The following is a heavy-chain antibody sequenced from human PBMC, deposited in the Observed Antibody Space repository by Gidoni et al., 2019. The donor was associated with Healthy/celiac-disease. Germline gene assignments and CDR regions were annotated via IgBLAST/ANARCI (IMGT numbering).Heavy chain of an antibody. J-gene: IGHJ5*02. Sequence: QVQLVQSGAAVKKPGSSVKVSCQASGGTFSSYAISWVRQAPGQGLEWMGGIIPIFGTANYAQKFQGRVTITADESTSTADMELSSLRSEDTAVYYCAREPYLELQGGRWFDPWGQGTLVTVSS. CDR3: AREPYLELQGGRWFDP. V-gene: IGHV1-69*01. D-gene: IGHD1-7*01. CDR2: IIPIFGTA. CDR1: GGTFSSYA.